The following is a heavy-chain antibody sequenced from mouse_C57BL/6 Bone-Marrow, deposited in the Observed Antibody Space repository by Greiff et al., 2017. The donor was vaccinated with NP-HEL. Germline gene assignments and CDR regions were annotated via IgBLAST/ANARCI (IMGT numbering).Heavy chain of an antibody. CDR1: DSEVFPIAY. V-gene: IGHV15-2*01. J-gene: IGHJ3*01. Sequence: VQLQQSGSELRSPGSSVKLSCKDFDSEVFPIAYMSWVRQKPGHGFEWIGGILPSIGRTIYGEKFEDKATLDADTLSNTAYLELNSLTSEDSAIYYCARGDWDGLAWFAYWGQGTLVTVSA. CDR3: ARGDWDGLAWFAY. D-gene: IGHD4-1*01. CDR2: ILPSIGRT.